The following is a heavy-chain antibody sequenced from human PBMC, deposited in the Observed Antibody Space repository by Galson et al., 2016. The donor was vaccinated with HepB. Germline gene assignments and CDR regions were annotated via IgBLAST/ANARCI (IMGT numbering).Heavy chain of an antibody. V-gene: IGHV5-51*01. CDR1: GFRFPSYW. CDR2: IYVGDSDT. J-gene: IGHJ2*01. Sequence: QSGAEVKKPGESLKISCTGSGFRFPSYWIAWVRQMPAKGLEWMGVIYVGDSDTRYTPSFEGQVSISADKSISTTYLQWSSLKASDTAVYYCARLLGSDGVWYFDIWGRGTLVTVSS. CDR3: ARLLGSDGVWYFDI. D-gene: IGHD4-17*01.